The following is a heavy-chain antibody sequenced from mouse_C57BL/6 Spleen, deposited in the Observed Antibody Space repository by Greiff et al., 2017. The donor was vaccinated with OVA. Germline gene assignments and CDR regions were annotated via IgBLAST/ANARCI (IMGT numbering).Heavy chain of an antibody. CDR1: GYAFSRSW. CDR2: IYPGDGDT. J-gene: IGHJ2*01. Sequence: QVQLQQSGPELVKPGASVKISCKASGYAFSRSWMNWVKQRPGKGLEWIGRIYPGDGDTYYNGKFKGKATLTADKTSSSAYMQLSSLTSEDSAVYFCARRDGYYHYFDYWGQGTTLTVSS. CDR3: ARRDGYYHYFDY. D-gene: IGHD2-3*01. V-gene: IGHV1-82*01.